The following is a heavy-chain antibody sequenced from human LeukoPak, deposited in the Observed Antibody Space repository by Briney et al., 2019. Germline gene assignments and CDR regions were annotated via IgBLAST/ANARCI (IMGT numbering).Heavy chain of an antibody. CDR1: GGTFSSYA. Sequence: SVKVSCKASGGTFSSYAISWVRQAPGQGLEWMGDIIPIFGTANYAQKFQGRVTITADESTSTAYMELSSLRSEDTAVYYCARAQTEYSGYDSPPYFDYWGQGTLVTVSS. V-gene: IGHV1-69*01. CDR2: IIPIFGTA. J-gene: IGHJ4*02. CDR3: ARAQTEYSGYDSPPYFDY. D-gene: IGHD5-12*01.